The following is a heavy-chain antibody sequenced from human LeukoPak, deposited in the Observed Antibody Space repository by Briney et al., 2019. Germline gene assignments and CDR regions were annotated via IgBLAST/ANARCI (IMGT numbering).Heavy chain of an antibody. J-gene: IGHJ4*02. D-gene: IGHD6-19*01. CDR3: AKSSSSGWSKAYFDY. Sequence: GGSLRLSCAASGFTFSSYWMHWVRQAPGKGLVWVSRINSDGSSTSYADSVKGRFTISRDNSKNTLYLQMNSLRVDDAAVYFCAKSSSSGWSKAYFDYWGQGTLVTVSS. CDR1: GFTFSSYW. CDR2: INSDGSST. V-gene: IGHV3-74*01.